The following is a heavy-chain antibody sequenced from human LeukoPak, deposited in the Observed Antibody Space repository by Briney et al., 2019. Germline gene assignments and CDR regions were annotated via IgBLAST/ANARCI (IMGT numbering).Heavy chain of an antibody. D-gene: IGHD5-18*01. CDR3: ARDSGYPYYLDY. J-gene: IGHJ4*02. CDR1: GSPFSGYY. CDR2: INPKSGDT. Sequence: ASVKVSCKASGSPFSGYYLHWVRQAPGQGLEWRGWINPKSGDTNFGQKFRGRVTMTRDTSISTAYMELSRLRSDDTAVYYCARDSGYPYYLDYWGREPCSPSPQ. V-gene: IGHV1-2*02.